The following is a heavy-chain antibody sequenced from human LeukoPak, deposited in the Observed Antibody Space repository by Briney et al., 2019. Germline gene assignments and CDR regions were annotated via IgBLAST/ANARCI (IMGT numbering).Heavy chain of an antibody. CDR3: ARVPGYYDSRGCWYFDL. CDR1: GGSFSGYY. J-gene: IGHJ2*01. Sequence: SETLSLTCAVYGGSFSGYYWSWIRQPPGKGLEWIGKINHSGSTNYNPSLKSRVTISVDTSKNQFSLKLSSVTAADTAVYYCARVPGYYDSRGCWYFDLWGRGTLVTVSS. D-gene: IGHD3-22*01. V-gene: IGHV4-34*01. CDR2: INHSGST.